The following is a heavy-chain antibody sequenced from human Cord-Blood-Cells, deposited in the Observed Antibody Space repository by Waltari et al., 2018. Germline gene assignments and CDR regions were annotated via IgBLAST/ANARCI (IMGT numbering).Heavy chain of an antibody. Sequence: QVQLVESGGGVVQPGGSLRLSCAASGFTFSSYGMHWVRQAPGNGLEWVAFIRYDGSNKYYADSVKGRFTISRDNSKNTLYLQMNSLRAEDTAVYYCASLEYSSSSTFDYWGQGTLVTVSS. V-gene: IGHV3-30*02. CDR1: GFTFSSYG. CDR2: IRYDGSNK. D-gene: IGHD6-6*01. CDR3: ASLEYSSSSTFDY. J-gene: IGHJ4*02.